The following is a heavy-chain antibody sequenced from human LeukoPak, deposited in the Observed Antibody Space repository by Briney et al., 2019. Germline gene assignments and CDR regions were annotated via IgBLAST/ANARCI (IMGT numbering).Heavy chain of an antibody. D-gene: IGHD3-10*01. V-gene: IGHV3-53*01. CDR3: ARDLGMVRGAITFDP. J-gene: IGHJ5*02. Sequence: PGGALRLSCAASGSTVSSNYMSWVRQAPGKGMEWVSVIYSGGSTYYADSVKGRFTISRDNSKNTLYLQMNSLRAEDTAVYYCARDLGMVRGAITFDPWGQGTLVTVSS. CDR2: IYSGGST. CDR1: GSTVSSNY.